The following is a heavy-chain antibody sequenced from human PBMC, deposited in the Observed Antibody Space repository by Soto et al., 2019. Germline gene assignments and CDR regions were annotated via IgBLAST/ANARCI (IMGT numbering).Heavy chain of an antibody. CDR2: IGVNAGST. D-gene: IGHD4-4*01. CDR1: GFTFSSFA. CDR3: AKKVVPVTGSDWFDT. J-gene: IGHJ5*02. Sequence: EVQLLESGGGWVEPGGSLRLSCAASGFTFSSFAIFWVRQAPGKGLEWVSSIGVNAGSTFYADSVKGRFTISRDNSRNTLYLQMNSLRAEDTAVYYCAKKVVPVTGSDWFDTWGQGTLVTVSS. V-gene: IGHV3-23*01.